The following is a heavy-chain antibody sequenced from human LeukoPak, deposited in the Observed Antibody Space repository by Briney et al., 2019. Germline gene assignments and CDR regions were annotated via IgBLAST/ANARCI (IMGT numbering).Heavy chain of an antibody. CDR3: ARVIGYSGYDYGY. CDR2: INPNSGGT. Sequence: ASVKVSCKASGYTITDYYIHWVRQAPGQGLEWMGWINPNSGGTNYAQKFQGRVTMTRDTSISTAYMELSRLRSDDTAVYYCARVIGYSGYDYGYWGQGTLVTVSS. V-gene: IGHV1-2*02. CDR1: GYTITDYY. J-gene: IGHJ4*02. D-gene: IGHD5-12*01.